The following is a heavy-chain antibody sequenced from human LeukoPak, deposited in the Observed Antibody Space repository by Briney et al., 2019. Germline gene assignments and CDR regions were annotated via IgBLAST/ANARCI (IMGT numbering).Heavy chain of an antibody. J-gene: IGHJ6*03. Sequence: GRSLRLSCAASGFTFSHFAIHWVCQAPGKGLEWVTLISYDGSNKYYADSVKGRFTISRDNAKNSLYLQMNSLRAEDTAAYYCARVNAQLARNYYYFYMDVWAKGTTVTVSS. CDR3: ARVNAQLARNYYYFYMDV. CDR1: GFTFSHFA. V-gene: IGHV3-30*07. D-gene: IGHD6-6*01. CDR2: ISYDGSNK.